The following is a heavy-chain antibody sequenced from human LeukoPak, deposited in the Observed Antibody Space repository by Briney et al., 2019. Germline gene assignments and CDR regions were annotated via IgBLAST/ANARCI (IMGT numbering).Heavy chain of an antibody. J-gene: IGHJ6*02. CDR2: IYYSGST. D-gene: IGHD6-19*01. CDR3: ARDRLAGWPYYYYYGMDV. Sequence: PSETLSLTCTVSGGSISSYYWSWIRQPPGKGLEWIGYIYYSGSTSYNPSLKSRVTISVDTSKNQFSLKLSSVTAADTAVYYCARDRLAGWPYYYYYGMDVWGQGTTVTVSS. CDR1: GGSISSYY. V-gene: IGHV4-59*01.